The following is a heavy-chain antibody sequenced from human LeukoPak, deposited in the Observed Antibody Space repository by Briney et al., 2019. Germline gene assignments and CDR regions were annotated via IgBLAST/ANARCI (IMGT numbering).Heavy chain of an antibody. V-gene: IGHV3-33*01. D-gene: IGHD2/OR15-2a*01. CDR1: GFTFSSYG. J-gene: IGHJ4*02. Sequence: GGSLRLSCAASGFTFSSYGMHWVRQAPGKGLEWVAVIWYDGSNKFYADSVKGRFTISRDNSKNTLYLQMNSLTAEDTAVYYCATLSASVPYWGQGTRVTVSS. CDR2: IWYDGSNK. CDR3: ATLSASVPY.